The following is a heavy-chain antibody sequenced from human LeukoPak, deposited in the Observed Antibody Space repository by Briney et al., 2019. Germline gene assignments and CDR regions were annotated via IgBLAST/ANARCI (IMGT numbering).Heavy chain of an antibody. CDR1: GYTFTDYY. V-gene: IGHV1-2*02. Sequence: ASVKVSCMASGYTFTDYYMHLVRQAPGQGLEWMGWINPKSGGTNYAQKFQCRVTMTRDTSISTAYMELSGLRSDDTAVYYCARLNGERGFDFWGQGTLVTVSS. CDR2: INPKSGGT. CDR3: ARLNGERGFDF. J-gene: IGHJ4*02. D-gene: IGHD1-1*01.